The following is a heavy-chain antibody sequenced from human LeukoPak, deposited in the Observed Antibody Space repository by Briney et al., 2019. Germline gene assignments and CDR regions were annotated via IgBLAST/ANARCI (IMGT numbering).Heavy chain of an antibody. CDR1: GFTFSNAW. J-gene: IGHJ4*02. Sequence: GGSLRLSCAASGFTFSNAWMSWVRQAPGKGLEWVGRIKSKTEGETTDYAAPVKGRFTISRDDSKSIAYLQMNSLKTEDTAVYYCVRELQDDHWGQGTLVTVSS. CDR2: IKSKTEGETT. CDR3: VRELQDDH. V-gene: IGHV3-15*01. D-gene: IGHD5-24*01.